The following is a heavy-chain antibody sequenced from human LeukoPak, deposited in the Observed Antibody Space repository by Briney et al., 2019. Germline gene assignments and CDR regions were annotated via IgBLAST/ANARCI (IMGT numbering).Heavy chain of an antibody. CDR3: AREVEDNVDY. V-gene: IGHV4-59*01. CDR2: IYYSGST. CDR1: GGSISSYY. Sequence: SETLSLTCTVSGGSISSYYWSWIRQPPGKGLEWIGYIYYSGSTNYNPSLKSRVTISVDTSKNQFSLKLSSVTAADTAVYYCAREVEDNVDYWGQGTLVTVSS. D-gene: IGHD2-15*01. J-gene: IGHJ4*02.